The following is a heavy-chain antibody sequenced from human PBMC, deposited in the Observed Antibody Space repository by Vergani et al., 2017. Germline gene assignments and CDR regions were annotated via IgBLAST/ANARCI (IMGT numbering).Heavy chain of an antibody. CDR3: ARGRGWFDL. Sequence: QVQLQESGPGLVKPSETLSLTCTVPGGSISSYYWSWIRPPPGKGLEWIGYIYYSGSTNYNPALKSRVTMSVDTSKNQFSLELSAVTAADTAVYYCARGRGWFDLWGQGTLVTVSS. J-gene: IGHJ5*02. CDR2: IYYSGST. CDR1: GGSISSYY. V-gene: IGHV4-59*01.